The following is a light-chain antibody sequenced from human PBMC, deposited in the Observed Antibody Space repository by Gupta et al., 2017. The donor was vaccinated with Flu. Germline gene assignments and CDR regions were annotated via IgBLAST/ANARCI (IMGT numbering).Light chain of an antibody. CDR2: EDD. V-gene: IGLV6-57*01. Sequence: SGSIASNYVQWYQQRPGSSTTTVIYEDDQSPSGVPDRFSGSIDSSSNSASLTISGLKTEDEADYYGQSYDSSTLYVFGTGTKVTVL. J-gene: IGLJ1*01. CDR1: SGSIASNY. CDR3: QSYDSSTLYV.